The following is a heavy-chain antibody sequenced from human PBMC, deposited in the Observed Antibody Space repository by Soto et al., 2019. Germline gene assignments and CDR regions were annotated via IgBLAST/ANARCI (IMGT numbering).Heavy chain of an antibody. J-gene: IGHJ4*02. CDR1: GGTFSSYA. V-gene: IGHV1-69*12. D-gene: IGHD6-13*01. CDR2: IIPIFGTA. Sequence: QVQLVQSGAEVKKPGSSVKVSCKASGGTFSSYAISWVRQAPGQGLEWMGGIIPIFGTANYAQKFQGRVTTTADAYTSTAYMELSSLRSEDTAVYYCARVRFSSSWQNGFDYWGQGTLVTVSS. CDR3: ARVRFSSSWQNGFDY.